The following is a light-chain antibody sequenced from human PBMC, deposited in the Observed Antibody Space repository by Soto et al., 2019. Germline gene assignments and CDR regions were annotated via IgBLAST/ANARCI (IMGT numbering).Light chain of an antibody. J-gene: IGKJ1*01. V-gene: IGKV1-5*03. CDR1: QSINNW. Sequence: DIQMTQSPSTLSASVGGRVTITCRASQSINNWLAWYQQKPGKAPKLLIYKASSLESGVPSRFSGSGSGTEFTLTICSLQPDDFATYYCQQYNSYSGTFGQGTKVEIK. CDR3: QQYNSYSGT. CDR2: KAS.